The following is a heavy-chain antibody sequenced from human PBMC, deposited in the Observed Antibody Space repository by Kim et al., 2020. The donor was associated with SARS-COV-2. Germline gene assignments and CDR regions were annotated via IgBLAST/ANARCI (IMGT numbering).Heavy chain of an antibody. Sequence: SETLSLTCTVSGGSISSSSYYWGWIRQPPGKGLEWIGSIYYSGSTYYNPSLKSRVTISVDTSKNQFSLKLSSVTAADTAVYYCATIDVVLLWFGEPTQDYWGQGTLVTVSS. CDR1: GGSISSSSYY. CDR3: ATIDVVLLWFGEPTQDY. D-gene: IGHD3-10*01. V-gene: IGHV4-39*01. J-gene: IGHJ4*02. CDR2: IYYSGST.